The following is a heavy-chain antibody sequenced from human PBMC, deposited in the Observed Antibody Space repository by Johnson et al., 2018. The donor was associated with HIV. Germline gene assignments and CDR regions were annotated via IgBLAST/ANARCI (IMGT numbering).Heavy chain of an antibody. CDR2: IGTAGDT. CDR1: AFTFSSND. CDR3: ARDHYYDSSGYHEGDAFDI. J-gene: IGHJ3*02. Sequence: VQLVESGGGLVQPGGSLRLSCGASAFTFSSNDMKWVRQAPGKGLEWVSTIGTAGDTYYAGSVKGRFTISRENANNSLYLQMNSLRAEDTAVYYCARDHYYDSSGYHEGDAFDIWGQGTMVTVSS. V-gene: IGHV3-13*01. D-gene: IGHD3-22*01.